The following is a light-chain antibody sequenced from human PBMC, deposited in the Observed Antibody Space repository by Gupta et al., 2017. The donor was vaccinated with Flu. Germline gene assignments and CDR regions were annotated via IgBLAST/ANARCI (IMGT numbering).Light chain of an antibody. Sequence: TNTCTGTSSCIGGVEYVFWYQHHPGEAPNLLIYGVSRRRSGVADRFSGSKYGNTASLTIPGLQAEDEAYYFWHSRTASTTQGVFGGGTKLTVL. V-gene: IGLV2-14*01. J-gene: IGLJ3*02. CDR1: SSCIGGVEY. CDR2: GVS. CDR3: HSRTASTTQGV.